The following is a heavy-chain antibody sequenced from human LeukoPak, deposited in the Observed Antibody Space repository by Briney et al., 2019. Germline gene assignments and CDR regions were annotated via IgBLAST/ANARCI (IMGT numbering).Heavy chain of an antibody. Sequence: SVKVSCKASGGTFNSYANSWVRQAPGQGLEWMGRIIPIFGTANYAQKFQGRVTITTDESTSTAYMELSSLRSEDTAVYYCARDLGYDAFYIWGQGTMVTVSS. J-gene: IGHJ3*02. D-gene: IGHD3-22*01. CDR3: ARDLGYDAFYI. V-gene: IGHV1-69*05. CDR1: GGTFNSYA. CDR2: IIPIFGTA.